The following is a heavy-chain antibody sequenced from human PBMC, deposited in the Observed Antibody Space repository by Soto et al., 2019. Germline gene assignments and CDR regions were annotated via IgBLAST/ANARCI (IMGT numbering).Heavy chain of an antibody. CDR3: ARGGRDRGVTDY. J-gene: IGHJ4*02. CDR1: GFTFSSYG. V-gene: IGHV3-33*01. CDR2: IWYDGSNK. Sequence: QVQLVESGGGVVQPGRSLRLSCAASGFTFSSYGMHWVRQAPGKGLEWVAVIWYDGSNKYYADSVKGRFTISRGNSKNTLYLQMNSLRAEDTAVYYCARGGRDRGVTDYWGQGTLVTVSS. D-gene: IGHD3-10*01.